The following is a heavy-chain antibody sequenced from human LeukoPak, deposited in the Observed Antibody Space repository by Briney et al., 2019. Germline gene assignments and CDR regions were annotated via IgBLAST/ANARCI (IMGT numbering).Heavy chain of an antibody. CDR3: ARDRGSGWYYYYGMDV. CDR1: GFTVSSNY. D-gene: IGHD6-19*01. J-gene: IGHJ6*02. V-gene: IGHV3-66*01. Sequence: GGSLRLSCAASGFTVSSNYMSWVRQAPGKGLEWVSVIYSGGSTYYADSVKGRFTISRDNSKNTLYLQMNSLRAEDTAVYYCARDRGSGWYYYYGMDVWGQGTTVTVPS. CDR2: IYSGGST.